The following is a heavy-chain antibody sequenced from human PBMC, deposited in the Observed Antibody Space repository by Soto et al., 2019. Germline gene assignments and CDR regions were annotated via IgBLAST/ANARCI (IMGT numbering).Heavy chain of an antibody. J-gene: IGHJ6*02. CDR1: GFTFSSYW. V-gene: IGHV3-7*01. Sequence: VGSLRLSCAASGFTFSSYWMSWVRQAPGKGLEWVANIKQDGSEKYYVDSVKGRFTISRDNAKNSLYLQMNSLRAEDTAVYYCARESDFGVVIVSAPNYYYGMDVWGQGTTLTVSS. CDR3: ARESDFGVVIVSAPNYYYGMDV. D-gene: IGHD3-3*01. CDR2: IKQDGSEK.